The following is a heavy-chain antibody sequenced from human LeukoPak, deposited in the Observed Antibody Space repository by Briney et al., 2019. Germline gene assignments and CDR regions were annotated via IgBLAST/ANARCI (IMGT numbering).Heavy chain of an antibody. J-gene: IGHJ6*02. CDR3: ARDRAADSFYYYYYGMDV. V-gene: IGHV3-33*08. CDR1: GFTFSSYA. Sequence: GGSLRLSCAASGFTFSSYAMHWVRQAPGKGLEWVAAIWYDGSNKYYADSVKGRFTISRDNSKNTLYLQMNSLRAEDTAVYYCARDRAADSFYYYYYGMDVWGQGTPVTVSS. CDR2: IWYDGSNK. D-gene: IGHD6-13*01.